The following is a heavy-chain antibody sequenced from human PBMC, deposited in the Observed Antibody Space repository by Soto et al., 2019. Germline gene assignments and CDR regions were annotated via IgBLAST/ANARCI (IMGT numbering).Heavy chain of an antibody. V-gene: IGHV3-30-3*01. Sequence: PGGSLRLSCAASGFTFSSYAMHWVRQAPGKGLEWVAVISYDGSNKYYADSVKGRFTIYRDNSKNTLYLQMNSLRAEDTAVYYCARSRSWRDAFDIWGQGTMVTVSS. CDR1: GFTFSSYA. CDR3: ARSRSWRDAFDI. D-gene: IGHD6-13*01. J-gene: IGHJ3*02. CDR2: ISYDGSNK.